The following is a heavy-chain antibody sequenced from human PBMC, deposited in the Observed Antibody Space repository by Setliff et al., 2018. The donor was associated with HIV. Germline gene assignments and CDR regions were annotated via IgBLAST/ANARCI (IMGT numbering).Heavy chain of an antibody. J-gene: IGHJ1*01. D-gene: IGHD2-21*01. V-gene: IGHV4-61*09. CDR1: GGSLDSIAHGNQF. CDR2: IFMSGSA. CDR3: VRAPVYCAADCYPRYFEV. Sequence: SETLSLTCSVSGGSLDSIAHGNQFWGWIRQSGGKGLEWIGQIFMSGSADYDPSLESRVTISLDMSKNQFFLEMRSLTAADTAVYYCVRAPVYCAADCYPRYFEVWGQGALVTVSS.